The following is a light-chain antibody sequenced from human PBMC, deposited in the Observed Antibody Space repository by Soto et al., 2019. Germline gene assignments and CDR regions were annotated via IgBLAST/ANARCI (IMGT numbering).Light chain of an antibody. CDR3: LQDYSYPRT. CDR2: GAS. CDR1: QDIRND. J-gene: IGKJ1*01. V-gene: IGKV1-6*01. Sequence: GDRVTITSRARQDIRNDLGWYQQKAGTAPKLLTYGASTLQSGVPSRFSGSGSGTDFTLTINSLQPGDFATYYCLQDYSYPRTFGQGTKVEVE.